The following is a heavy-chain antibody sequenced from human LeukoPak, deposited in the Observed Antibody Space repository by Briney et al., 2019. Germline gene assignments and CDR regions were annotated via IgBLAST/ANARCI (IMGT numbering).Heavy chain of an antibody. D-gene: IGHD3-10*01. V-gene: IGHV4-30-4*01. Sequence: SETLSLTCTVSGVSISSGDYYWSWIRQPPGKGLEWIGYIYYSGSTYYNPSLKSRVTISVDTSKNQFSMKLSSVTAADTAVYYCARGSRDYYGSGSKFDYWGQGTLVTVSS. J-gene: IGHJ4*02. CDR2: IYYSGST. CDR3: ARGSRDYYGSGSKFDY. CDR1: GVSISSGDYY.